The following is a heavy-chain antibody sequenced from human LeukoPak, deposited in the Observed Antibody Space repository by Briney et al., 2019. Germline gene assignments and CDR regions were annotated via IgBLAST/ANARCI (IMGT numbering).Heavy chain of an antibody. CDR1: GYTLATCG. Sequence: GSVKDSCKASGYTLATCGFCGLHPAPGHGGELMGWISANTGKTDYARKFQGRVTMSTDTSTSTAYVELRSLTPDDTAVYYCAKVAGDRMDYWGQGTLLTVSS. CDR2: ISANTGKT. CDR3: AKVAGDRMDY. J-gene: IGHJ4*02. D-gene: IGHD6-13*01. V-gene: IGHV1-18*01.